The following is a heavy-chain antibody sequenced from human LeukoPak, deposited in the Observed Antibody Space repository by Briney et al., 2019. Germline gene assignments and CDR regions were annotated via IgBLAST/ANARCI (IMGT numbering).Heavy chain of an antibody. J-gene: IGHJ4*02. CDR1: GYTFTSYD. Sequence: ASVKVSCKASGYTFTSYDINWVRQATGQGLEWMGWMNPNSGNTGYAQKFQGRVTMTRDTSISTAYMELSRLRSDDTAVYYCARVLPDDFWSGYFDYWGQGTLVTVSS. CDR3: ARVLPDDFWSGYFDY. CDR2: MNPNSGNT. V-gene: IGHV1-8*01. D-gene: IGHD3-3*01.